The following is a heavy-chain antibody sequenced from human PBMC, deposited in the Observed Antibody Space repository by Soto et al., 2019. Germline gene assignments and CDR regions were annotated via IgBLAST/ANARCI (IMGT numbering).Heavy chain of an antibody. CDR3: ARFVRHQLPTIDF. J-gene: IGHJ4*02. V-gene: IGHV1-8*01. CDR1: GYTFTSYD. CDR2: MNPESTNT. D-gene: IGHD2-2*01. Sequence: QVQLVQSGAEVKKPGASVRVSCKASGYTFTSYDINWVRQATGQGLEWMGWMNPESTNTGYAQKFQGRVTMTRDTSIRTAYMELSSLRSEDTAVYYCARFVRHQLPTIDFWGQGTLVTVSS.